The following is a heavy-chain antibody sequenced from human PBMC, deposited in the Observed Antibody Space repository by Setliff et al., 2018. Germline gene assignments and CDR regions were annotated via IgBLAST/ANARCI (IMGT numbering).Heavy chain of an antibody. D-gene: IGHD6-19*01. V-gene: IGHV3-23*01. CDR3: IRDTSGRDAFDI. Sequence: LRLSCAASGFTFSSYAMTWVRQVPGKGLEWVSGISGYGSRTYYADSVKGRSTISRDNSQNTMYLQMNSLRAEDTAVYYCIRDTSGRDAFDIWGQGTMVTVSS. CDR1: GFTFSSYA. CDR2: ISGYGSRT. J-gene: IGHJ3*02.